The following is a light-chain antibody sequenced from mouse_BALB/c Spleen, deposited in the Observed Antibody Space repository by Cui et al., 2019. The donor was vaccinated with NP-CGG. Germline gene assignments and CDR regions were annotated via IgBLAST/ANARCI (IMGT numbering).Light chain of an antibody. V-gene: IGLV1*01. CDR2: GTN. Sequence: QAVVTQESALTTSPGETVTLTCRSSTGAVTTSNYANWVQEKADHFFTGLIGGTNNRAPGVPARFSGSLIGDKAALTITRAQTEDEAIYFCALWYSNHWVFGGGTKLTVL. CDR1: TGAVTTSNY. CDR3: ALWYSNHWV. J-gene: IGLJ1*01.